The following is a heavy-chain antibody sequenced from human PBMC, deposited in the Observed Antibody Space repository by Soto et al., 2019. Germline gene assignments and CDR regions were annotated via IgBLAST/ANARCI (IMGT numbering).Heavy chain of an antibody. CDR1: GFTFSTYA. Sequence: EVQLLESGGGLLQPGASLRLSCAASGFTFSTYAMSWVRQAPGKGLDWVSAISGTGGNTYYADSVKGRFTISRDNSKNTLYLQMNSLRAEDTAVYYCARAEGYGDYWDYWGQGTLVTVSS. CDR3: ARAEGYGDYWDY. CDR2: ISGTGGNT. J-gene: IGHJ4*02. D-gene: IGHD4-17*01. V-gene: IGHV3-23*01.